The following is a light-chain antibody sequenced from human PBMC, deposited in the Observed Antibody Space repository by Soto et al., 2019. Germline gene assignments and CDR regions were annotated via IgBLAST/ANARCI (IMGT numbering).Light chain of an antibody. V-gene: IGKV3-20*01. Sequence: ESALTQSPGTLSSSPGERATLSCRASQSVSNNYLAWYQQKPGQAPRLLIYGTSNRATGIPDRFSGSGSGTDFTLTISRLEPEDFAVYYCQQYGDSPKYTFGQGTKLEIK. CDR2: GTS. J-gene: IGKJ2*01. CDR3: QQYGDSPKYT. CDR1: QSVSNNY.